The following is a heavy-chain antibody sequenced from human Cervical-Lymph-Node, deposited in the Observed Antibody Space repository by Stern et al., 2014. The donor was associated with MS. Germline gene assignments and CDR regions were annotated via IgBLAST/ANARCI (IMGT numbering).Heavy chain of an antibody. CDR1: GFSLASIGVG. Sequence: QITLKESGPTVVKPTETLTLTCTVSGFSLASIGVGLGWIRLPPGKALEWLSLIYWDDNKRYTPSLKNRLTINNDTYQNQVGLIMTNMDPEDAATYFCALSPITGGGLRFDYWGQGTPVTVSS. J-gene: IGHJ4*02. D-gene: IGHD1-20*01. V-gene: IGHV2-5*02. CDR3: ALSPITGGGLRFDY. CDR2: IYWDDNK.